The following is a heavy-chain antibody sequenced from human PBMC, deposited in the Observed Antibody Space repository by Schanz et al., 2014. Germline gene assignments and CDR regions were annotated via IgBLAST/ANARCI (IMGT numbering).Heavy chain of an antibody. D-gene: IGHD1-26*01. CDR3: ARNRGSGGQNWYFDL. V-gene: IGHV3-23*01. Sequence: EVQLLESGGGLVQPGGSLRLSCAASGFTFGDYAMTWVRQAPGKGLEWVSAINTGVNTYYADSVRGRFTMSRDNSKNTLYLQMNSLRAEDTAVYYCARNRGSGGQNWYFDLWGRGTLVTVSS. CDR1: GFTFGDYA. CDR2: INTGVNT. J-gene: IGHJ2*01.